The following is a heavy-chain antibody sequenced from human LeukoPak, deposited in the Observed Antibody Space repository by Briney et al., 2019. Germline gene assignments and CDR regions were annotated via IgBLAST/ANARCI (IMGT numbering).Heavy chain of an antibody. CDR2: IKQDGSQK. D-gene: IGHD4-17*01. CDR3: ARGGTTVTPKNFDY. CDR1: GFTFSSYW. J-gene: IGHJ4*02. V-gene: IGHV3-7*01. Sequence: GGSLRLSCVGSGFTFSSYWMSWVRHAPGKGLEWVANIKQDGSQKYYVDSVKGRFTISRDNANNSLNLQMNSLRAEDTAVYYCARGGTTVTPKNFDYWGQGTLVTVSS.